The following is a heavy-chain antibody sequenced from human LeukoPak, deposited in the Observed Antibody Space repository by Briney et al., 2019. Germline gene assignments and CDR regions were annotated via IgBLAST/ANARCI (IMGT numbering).Heavy chain of an antibody. V-gene: IGHV4-4*07. CDR1: GGSISSYY. J-gene: IGHJ2*01. Sequence: SETLSLTCTVSGGSISSYYWSWIRQPAGKGLEWIGRIYTSGSTNYNPSLKSRVTMSVDTSKNQFSPKLSSVTAADTAVYYCARDPYCSGGSCYRGVAYFDLWGRGTLVTVSS. CDR3: ARDPYCSGGSCYRGVAYFDL. CDR2: IYTSGST. D-gene: IGHD2-15*01.